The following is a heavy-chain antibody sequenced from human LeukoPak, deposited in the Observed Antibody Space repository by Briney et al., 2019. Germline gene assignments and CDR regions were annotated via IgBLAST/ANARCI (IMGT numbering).Heavy chain of an antibody. CDR1: GFTFSSFA. J-gene: IGHJ4*02. D-gene: IGHD5-12*01. Sequence: GGSLRLSCSASGFTFSSFALSWVRQAPGKGLEWVSGIIANGGSAYYADSVKGRFTISRDNSRTTLFLQMNSLRAEDTAVYYCARWLRRPIDYWGQGTLVTVSS. V-gene: IGHV3-23*01. CDR2: IIANGGSA. CDR3: ARWLRRPIDY.